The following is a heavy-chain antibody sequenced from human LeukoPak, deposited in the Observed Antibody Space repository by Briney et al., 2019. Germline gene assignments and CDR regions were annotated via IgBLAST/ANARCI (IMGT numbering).Heavy chain of an antibody. V-gene: IGHV3-21*01. CDR3: VRHGDSDSCLAN. CDR2: ICSTSRCI. J-gene: IGHJ4*02. CDR1: GFTFSSYS. Sequence: GGSLRLSCAASGFTFSSYSMNWVRQAPGKGLEWVSSICSTSRCIFYADSVKGRFTISRDNAKNSLYLQMNNLRAEDTAVYYCVRHGDSDSCLANWGQGTLVTASS. D-gene: IGHD2-2*01.